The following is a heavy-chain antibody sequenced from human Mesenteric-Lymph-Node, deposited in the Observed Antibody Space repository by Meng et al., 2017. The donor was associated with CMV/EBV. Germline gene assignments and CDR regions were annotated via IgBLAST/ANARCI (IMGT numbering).Heavy chain of an antibody. Sequence: SETLSLTCTVSGYSTTSGYYWGWIRQPPGKGLEWIGSIYHSGSTNYNPSLKTRVTISVDTSKNQFSLRLNSVAAADTAVYYCARDGSGSDYWGQGMLVTVSS. CDR2: IYHSGST. CDR1: GYSTTSGYY. V-gene: IGHV4-38-2*02. J-gene: IGHJ4*02. CDR3: ARDGSGSDY. D-gene: IGHD1-26*01.